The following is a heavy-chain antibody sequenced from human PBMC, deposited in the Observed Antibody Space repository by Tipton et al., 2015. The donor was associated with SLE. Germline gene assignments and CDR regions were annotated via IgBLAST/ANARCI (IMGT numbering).Heavy chain of an antibody. CDR2: IKQDGSEK. CDR1: GFSFSDYS. CDR3: VSRPYEVLSAPFDY. D-gene: IGHD3-16*02. V-gene: IGHV3-7*01. J-gene: IGHJ4*02. Sequence: GSLRLSCAASGFSFSDYSMNWVRQAPGKGLEWVAKIKQDGSEKYYVDSVKGRFTISRDNTKNSLYLQMNSLRDEDTAIYYCVSRPYEVLSAPFDYWGQGALVTVSS.